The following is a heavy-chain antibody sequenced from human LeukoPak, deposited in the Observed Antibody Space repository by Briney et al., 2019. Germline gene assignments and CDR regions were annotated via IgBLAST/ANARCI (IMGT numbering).Heavy chain of an antibody. Sequence: GGSLRLSCAASGFTFSSYGMHWVRQAPGKGLEWVAVIWYDGSNKYYADSVKGRFTISRDNSKNTLYLQMNSLRAEDTAVYYCAREMATIRGGFDYWGQGTLVTVSS. CDR3: AREMATIRGGFDY. CDR2: IWYDGSNK. CDR1: GFTFSSYG. J-gene: IGHJ4*02. D-gene: IGHD5-24*01. V-gene: IGHV3-33*01.